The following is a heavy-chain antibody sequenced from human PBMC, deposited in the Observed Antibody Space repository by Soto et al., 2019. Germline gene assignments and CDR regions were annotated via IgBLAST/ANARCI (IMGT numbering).Heavy chain of an antibody. CDR3: ATLPP. V-gene: IGHV4-34*08. Sequence: LRLSCAASGFTFSDYYIHWIRRAPGKGLEWIGEIHHTGSTSYNPSLKTRVSISVDKSNNQFSLNLRSVTAADTAVYYCATLPPW. CDR2: IHHTGST. J-gene: IGHJ5*02. CDR1: GFTFSDYY.